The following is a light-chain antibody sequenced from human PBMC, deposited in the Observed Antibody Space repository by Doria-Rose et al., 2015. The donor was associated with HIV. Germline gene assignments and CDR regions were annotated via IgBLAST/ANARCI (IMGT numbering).Light chain of an antibody. CDR1: QSLLYTSKNY. CDR3: QQYYDTPS. V-gene: IGKV4-1*01. CDR2: WAS. J-gene: IGKJ3*01. Sequence: DIRLTQSPESLGMSLGERATLNRKSNQSLLYTSKNYLAWYQQKPGQPPKLLIYWASTRQSGVPARFSGSGSGTDFTLTISSLEAEDVAVYYCQQYYDTPSFGPGTTVDIK.